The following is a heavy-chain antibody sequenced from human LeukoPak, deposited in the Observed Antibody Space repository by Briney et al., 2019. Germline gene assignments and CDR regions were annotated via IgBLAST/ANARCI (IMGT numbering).Heavy chain of an antibody. V-gene: IGHV1-2*02. CDR2: INPNSGGT. J-gene: IGHJ6*04. D-gene: IGHD2-2*01. CDR3: AKARGLYCSSTSCYDCDV. Sequence: SVKVSCKASGYTFTAYYIHCVRQAPGQGLEWMGWINPNSGGTNYAQKFQGRVTLTRDTSITTAYMELNRLRSDDTAVYYCAKARGLYCSSTSCYDCDVWGKGTTVTVSS. CDR1: GYTFTAYY.